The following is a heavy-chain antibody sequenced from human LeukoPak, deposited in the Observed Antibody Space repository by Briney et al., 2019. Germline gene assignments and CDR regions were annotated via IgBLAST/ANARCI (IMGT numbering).Heavy chain of an antibody. V-gene: IGHV1-46*01. CDR3: ARDAGAYSNYTGYYYYMDV. D-gene: IGHD4-11*01. Sequence: ASVKVSCKESGYTFTSYYMHWVRQAPGQGLEWMGIINPSGGSTSYAQKFQGRVTMTRDMSTSTAYMELSSLRSEDTAVYYCARDAGAYSNYTGYYYYMDVWGKGTTVTVSS. CDR2: INPSGGST. J-gene: IGHJ6*03. CDR1: GYTFTSYY.